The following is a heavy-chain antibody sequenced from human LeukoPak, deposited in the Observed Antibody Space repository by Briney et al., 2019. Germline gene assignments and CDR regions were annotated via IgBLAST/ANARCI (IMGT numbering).Heavy chain of an antibody. Sequence: SETLSLTCTVSGYSISSGYYWGWIRQPPGKGLEWIGSIYYSGSTYYNPSLKSRVTISVDTSKNQFSLKLSSVTAADTAVYYCARRAAAGTSYWGQGTLVTVSS. D-gene: IGHD6-13*01. J-gene: IGHJ4*02. CDR3: ARRAAAGTSY. V-gene: IGHV4-38-2*02. CDR1: GYSISSGYY. CDR2: IYYSGST.